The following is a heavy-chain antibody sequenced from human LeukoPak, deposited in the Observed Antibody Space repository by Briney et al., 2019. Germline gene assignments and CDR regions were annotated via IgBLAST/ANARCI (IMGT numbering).Heavy chain of an antibody. CDR2: IYYSGST. V-gene: IGHV4-30-4*08. J-gene: IGHJ4*02. CDR1: GGSISSGDYY. D-gene: IGHD5-18*01. Sequence: SETLSLTCTVSGGSISSGDYYWSWIRQPPGKGLEWIGYIYYSGSTYYNPSLKSRVTISVDTSKNQFSLKLSPVTAADTAVYYCARGGEGSYGYPLPFDYWGQGTLVTVSS. CDR3: ARGGEGSYGYPLPFDY.